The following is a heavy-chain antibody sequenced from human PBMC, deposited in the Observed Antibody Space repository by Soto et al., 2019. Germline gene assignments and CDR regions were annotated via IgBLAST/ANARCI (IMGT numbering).Heavy chain of an antibody. CDR2: ISGSGGST. CDR3: AKGFDGGIAARPRFFDY. D-gene: IGHD6-6*01. V-gene: IGHV3-23*01. Sequence: EVQLLESGGGLVQPGGSLRLSCAASGFTFSSYAMSWVRQAPGKGLEWVSAISGSGGSTYYADSVKGRFTIARDKSKNTVYLQMNSLKAEDTALYYCAKGFDGGIAARPRFFDYWGQGTLVTVSS. CDR1: GFTFSSYA. J-gene: IGHJ4*02.